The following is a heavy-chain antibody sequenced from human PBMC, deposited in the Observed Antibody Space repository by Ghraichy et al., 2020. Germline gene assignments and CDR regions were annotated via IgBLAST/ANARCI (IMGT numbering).Heavy chain of an antibody. Sequence: SETLSLTCTVSGGSISSSSYYWGWIRQPPGKGLEWIGSIYYSGSTYYNPSLKSRVTISVDTSKNQFSLKLSSVTAADTAVYYCARRRDRYGVQGDYDYWGQGTLVTVSS. D-gene: IGHD3-10*01. CDR2: IYYSGST. V-gene: IGHV4-39*01. CDR1: GGSISSSSYY. J-gene: IGHJ4*02. CDR3: ARRRDRYGVQGDYDY.